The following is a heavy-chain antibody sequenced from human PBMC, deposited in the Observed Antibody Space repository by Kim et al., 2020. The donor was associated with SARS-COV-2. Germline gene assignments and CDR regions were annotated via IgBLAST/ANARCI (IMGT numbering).Heavy chain of an antibody. Sequence: GGSLRLSCAASGFTFSSYAMHWVRQAPGKGLEWVAVISYDGSNKYYADSVKGRFTISRDNSKNTLYLQMNSLRAEDTAVYYCASPGGEEGYCSSASCQPYFYYGMDVWGQGTTVTVSS. V-gene: IGHV3-30-3*01. CDR2: ISYDGSNK. CDR3: ASPGGEEGYCSSASCQPYFYYGMDV. J-gene: IGHJ6*02. CDR1: GFTFSSYA. D-gene: IGHD2-2*01.